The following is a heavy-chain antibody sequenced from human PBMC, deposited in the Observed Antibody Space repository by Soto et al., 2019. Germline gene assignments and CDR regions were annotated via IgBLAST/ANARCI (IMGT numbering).Heavy chain of an antibody. Sequence: SQTLSLTCAISGDSVPSNSAAWNWIRQSPSRGLEWLGRAYYRSKWYNDYAVSVKSRITINPDTSKNQFSLQLNSVTPEDTAVYYCARGGAGTTLRWFDPWGQGTLVTVSS. CDR3: ARGGAGTTLRWFDP. CDR1: GDSVPSNSAA. V-gene: IGHV6-1*01. CDR2: AYYRSKWYN. D-gene: IGHD1-7*01. J-gene: IGHJ5*02.